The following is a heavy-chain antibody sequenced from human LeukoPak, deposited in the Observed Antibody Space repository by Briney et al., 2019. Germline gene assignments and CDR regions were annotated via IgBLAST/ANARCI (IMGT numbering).Heavy chain of an antibody. Sequence: SRTVSLTCMDSGGSFSGHFCSGLRQPAGKGLEGIGRIYTRGSTNYNPSLKSRVIMSVDTSKNQFSLNLSSVTAADTAVYYCARVGGMVRGPIDLMDVWGQGTTVTVSS. J-gene: IGHJ6*02. CDR2: IYTRGST. CDR3: ARVGGMVRGPIDLMDV. CDR1: GGSFSGHF. D-gene: IGHD3-10*01. V-gene: IGHV4-4*07.